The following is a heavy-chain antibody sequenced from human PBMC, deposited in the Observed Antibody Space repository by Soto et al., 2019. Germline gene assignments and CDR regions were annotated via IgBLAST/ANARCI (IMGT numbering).Heavy chain of an antibody. CDR2: ISYDGSTK. J-gene: IGHJ4*02. Sequence: QVQLVESGGGVVQPGGSLRLSCVASGFTFSSFSLHWVRQAPGKGLEWLALISYDGSTKYNADSVKGRFTISRENSNNTLYLHLSSLRPDDAAVYYCARTTAVAGTAEFDYWGQGALVTVSS. CDR3: ARTTAVAGTAEFDY. CDR1: GFTFSSFS. D-gene: IGHD6-19*01. V-gene: IGHV3-30-3*01.